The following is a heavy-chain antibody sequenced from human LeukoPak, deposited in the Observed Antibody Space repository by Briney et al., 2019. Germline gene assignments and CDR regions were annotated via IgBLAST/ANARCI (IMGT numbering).Heavy chain of an antibody. CDR1: GFTFSSYG. Sequence: GGSLRLSCAASGFTFSSYGMNWVRQAPGKGLEWVSAIGASGDSTYYADSVKGRFTVSRDNSKDTLYLQMNSLRAEDTAVYYCAKGYLNMDVWAKGTTVTLSS. CDR2: IGASGDST. D-gene: IGHD2-2*02. CDR3: AKGYLNMDV. V-gene: IGHV3-23*01. J-gene: IGHJ6*03.